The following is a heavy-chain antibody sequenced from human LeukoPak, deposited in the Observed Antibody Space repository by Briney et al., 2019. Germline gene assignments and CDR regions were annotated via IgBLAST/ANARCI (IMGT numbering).Heavy chain of an antibody. CDR2: IYYSGST. CDR3: ARRPYCSGGSCYSMNYFDY. V-gene: IGHV4-39*01. Sequence: SETPSLTCTVSGGSISSSSYYWGWIRQPPGKGLEWIGSIYYSGSTYYNPFLKSRVTISVDTSKNQFSLKLSSVTAADTAVYYCARRPYCSGGSCYSMNYFDYWGQGTLVTVSS. CDR1: GGSISSSSYY. D-gene: IGHD2-15*01. J-gene: IGHJ4*02.